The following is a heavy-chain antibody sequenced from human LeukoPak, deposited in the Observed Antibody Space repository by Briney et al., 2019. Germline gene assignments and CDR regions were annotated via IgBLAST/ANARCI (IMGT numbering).Heavy chain of an antibody. Sequence: PGGSLRLSCAASGFIFSSYAMTWVRQAPGKGLEWVSDINNRGDNTRYADSVKGRFTISRDNSMNTLSLQMNSLRAEDTAVYYCAKGGCSSTTCRFDYWGQGTLVTVSS. D-gene: IGHD2-2*01. CDR1: GFIFSSYA. CDR3: AKGGCSSTTCRFDY. V-gene: IGHV3-23*01. J-gene: IGHJ4*02. CDR2: INNRGDNT.